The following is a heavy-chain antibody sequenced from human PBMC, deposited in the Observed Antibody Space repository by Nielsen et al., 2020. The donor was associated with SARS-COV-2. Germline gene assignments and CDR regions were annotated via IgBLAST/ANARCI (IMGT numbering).Heavy chain of an antibody. D-gene: IGHD1-26*01. CDR2: ISWNSGSI. J-gene: IGHJ3*02. V-gene: IGHV3-9*01. CDR3: TGELADAFDI. CDR1: GFTFDDYA. Sequence: SLKISCAASGFTFDDYAMHWVRQAPGKGLEWVSGISWNSGSIGYADSVKGRFTISRDNAKNSLYLQMNSLRAEDTALYYCTGELADAFDIWGQGTMVTVSS.